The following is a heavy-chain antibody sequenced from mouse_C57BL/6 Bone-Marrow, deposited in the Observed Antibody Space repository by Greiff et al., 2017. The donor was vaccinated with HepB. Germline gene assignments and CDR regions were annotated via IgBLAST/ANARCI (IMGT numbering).Heavy chain of an antibody. J-gene: IGHJ3*01. V-gene: IGHV1-64*01. CDR1: GYTFTSYW. CDR3: ARGDDGYYVLFAY. Sequence: VQLQQPGAELVKPGASVKLSCKASGYTFTSYWMHWVKQRPGQGLEWIGMIHPNSGSTNYNEKFKSKATLTVDKSSSTAYMQLSSLTSEDSAVYYCARGDDGYYVLFAYWGQGTLVTVSA. CDR2: IHPNSGST. D-gene: IGHD2-3*01.